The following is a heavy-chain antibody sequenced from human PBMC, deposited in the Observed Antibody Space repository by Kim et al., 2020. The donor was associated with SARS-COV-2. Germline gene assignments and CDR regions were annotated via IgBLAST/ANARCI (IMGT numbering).Heavy chain of an antibody. J-gene: IGHJ6*02. Sequence: ASVKVSCKASGYTFTSYGISWVRQAPGQGLEWMGWISAYNGNTNYAQKLQGRVTMTTDTSTSTAYMELRSLRSDDTAVYYCARDGLRGVIFGDLSRADYYYYYGMDVWGQGTTVTVSS. V-gene: IGHV1-18*04. CDR3: ARDGLRGVIFGDLSRADYYYYYGMDV. D-gene: IGHD3-10*01. CDR2: ISAYNGNT. CDR1: GYTFTSYG.